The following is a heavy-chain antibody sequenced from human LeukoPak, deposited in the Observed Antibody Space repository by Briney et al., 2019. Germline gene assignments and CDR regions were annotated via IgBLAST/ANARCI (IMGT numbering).Heavy chain of an antibody. CDR1: GRSISSSSYY. CDR3: ARGKELSLYYYYYYMDV. D-gene: IGHD1-7*01. J-gene: IGHJ6*03. CDR2: IYYSGST. V-gene: IGHV4-39*01. Sequence: SETLSLTCTVSGRSISSSSYYWGWIRQPPGKGLEWIGSIYYSGSTYYNPSLKSRVTISVDTSKNQFSLKLSSVTAADTAVYYCARGKELSLYYYYYYMDVWGKGTTVTVSS.